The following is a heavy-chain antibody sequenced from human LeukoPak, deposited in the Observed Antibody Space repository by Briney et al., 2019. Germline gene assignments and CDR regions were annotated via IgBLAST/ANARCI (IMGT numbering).Heavy chain of an antibody. V-gene: IGHV4-34*01. CDR2: INHSGST. CDR1: GGSFSGYY. D-gene: IGHD3-10*01. J-gene: IGHJ5*01. Sequence: SETLSLTCAVYGGSFSGYYWSWIRQSPGKGLEWIGEINHSGSTNYNPSLKSRVTISVDTSKNQLSLNLSSVTAADTAVYYCARRPRGVIIKTWFDSWGQGTLVTVSS. CDR3: ARRPRGVIIKTWFDS.